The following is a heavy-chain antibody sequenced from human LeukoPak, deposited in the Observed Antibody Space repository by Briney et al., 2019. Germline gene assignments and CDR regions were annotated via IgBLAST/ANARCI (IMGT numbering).Heavy chain of an antibody. Sequence: SETLSLTCAVYGGSFSGYYWSWIRQPPGKGLEWIGEINHSGSTNYNASLKSRVTISIDTSKNQFSLRLRSVTAADTAVYYCAPRGDMEYSYGYGKWFDPWGQGTRVTVSS. D-gene: IGHD5-18*01. V-gene: IGHV4-34*01. CDR1: GGSFSGYY. J-gene: IGHJ5*02. CDR2: INHSGST. CDR3: APRGDMEYSYGYGKWFDP.